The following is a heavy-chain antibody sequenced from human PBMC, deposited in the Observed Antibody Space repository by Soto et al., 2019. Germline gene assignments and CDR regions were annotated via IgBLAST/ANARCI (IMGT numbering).Heavy chain of an antibody. V-gene: IGHV3-7*03. Sequence: GGSLRLSCAASGFSFRKYAMSWVRQPPGKGLEWVANINQDGSEKNYVDSVKGRFTISRDNAYNSLHLQMNSLRAEDTAVYYCASRHLENCFGSGCSAPYDYWGQGAQVTVPQ. J-gene: IGHJ4*02. CDR1: GFSFRKYA. CDR2: INQDGSEK. CDR3: ASRHLENCFGSGCSAPYDY. D-gene: IGHD3-22*01.